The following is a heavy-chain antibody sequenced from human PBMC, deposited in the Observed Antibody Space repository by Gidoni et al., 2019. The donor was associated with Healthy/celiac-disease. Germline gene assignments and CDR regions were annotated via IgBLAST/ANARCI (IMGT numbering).Heavy chain of an antibody. Sequence: EVQLVESGGGLVQPGGSLRLSCAASVFTFSSYWMHWVRQAPGKGLVWVSRINSDGSSTSYADSVKGRFTISRDNAKNTLYLQMNSLRAEDTAVYYCARPLTYYYDSSGYGYWGQGTLVTVSS. V-gene: IGHV3-74*01. CDR2: INSDGSST. CDR1: VFTFSSYW. J-gene: IGHJ4*02. CDR3: ARPLTYYYDSSGYGY. D-gene: IGHD3-22*01.